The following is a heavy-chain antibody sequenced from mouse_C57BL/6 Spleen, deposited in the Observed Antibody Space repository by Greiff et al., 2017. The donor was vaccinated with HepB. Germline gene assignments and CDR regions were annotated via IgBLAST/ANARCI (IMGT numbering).Heavy chain of an antibody. D-gene: IGHD1-2*01. CDR1: GYTFTSYG. V-gene: IGHV1-81*01. CDR2: IYPRSGNT. Sequence: QVHVKQSGAELARPGASVKLSCKASGYTFTSYGISWVKQRTGQGLEWIGEIYPRSGNTYYNEKFKGKATLTADKSSSTAYMELRSLTSEDSAVYFCARSITTPRYFDVWGTGTTVTVSS. CDR3: ARSITTPRYFDV. J-gene: IGHJ1*03.